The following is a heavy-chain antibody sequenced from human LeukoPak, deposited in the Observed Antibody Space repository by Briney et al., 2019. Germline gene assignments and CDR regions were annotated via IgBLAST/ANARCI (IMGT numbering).Heavy chain of an antibody. V-gene: IGHV3-30*04. J-gene: IGHJ6*03. Sequence: GRSLRLSCAASGFTFSSYAMHWVRQAPGKGRVWVAVISYDGSNKYYADSVKGRFTISRDNSKNTLYLQMNSLRAEDTAVYYCARDPLAARMGAYYYYYYMDVWGKGTTVTVSS. CDR2: ISYDGSNK. D-gene: IGHD6-6*01. CDR3: ARDPLAARMGAYYYYYYMDV. CDR1: GFTFSSYA.